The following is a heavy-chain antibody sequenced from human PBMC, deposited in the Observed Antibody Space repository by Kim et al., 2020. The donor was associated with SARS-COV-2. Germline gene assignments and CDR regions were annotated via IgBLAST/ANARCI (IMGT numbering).Heavy chain of an antibody. CDR1: GGSISSSSYY. V-gene: IGHV4-39*01. Sequence: SETLSLTCTVSGGSISSSSYYWGWIRQPPGKGLEWIGSIYYSGSTYYNPSLKSRVTISVDTSKNQFSLKLSSETAADTAVYYCASAVIQLWSHDAFDIWGQGTMVTVSS. D-gene: IGHD5-18*01. J-gene: IGHJ3*02. CDR2: IYYSGST. CDR3: ASAVIQLWSHDAFDI.